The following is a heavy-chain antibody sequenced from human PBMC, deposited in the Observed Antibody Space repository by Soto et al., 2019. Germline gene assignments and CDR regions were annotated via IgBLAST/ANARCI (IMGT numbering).Heavy chain of an antibody. J-gene: IGHJ6*02. CDR2: MNPNSGTT. CDR3: ASRPLGFCISTSCYYGMGV. V-gene: IGHV1-8*01. Sequence: QVQLVQSGAEVKKPGASVKVSCKASGYTFTSYDINWVRQATGQGLEWMGWMNPNSGTTGYAQKFQGRVTMTRNTSISTAYMELSSLRSEDTAVYYCASRPLGFCISTSCYYGMGVWGQGTTVIVSS. CDR1: GYTFTSYD. D-gene: IGHD2-2*01.